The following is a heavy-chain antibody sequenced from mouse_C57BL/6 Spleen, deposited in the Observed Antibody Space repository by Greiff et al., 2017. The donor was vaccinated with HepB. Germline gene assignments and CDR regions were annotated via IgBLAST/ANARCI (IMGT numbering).Heavy chain of an antibody. CDR3: ARGGLDY. V-gene: IGHV1-54*01. CDR1: GYAFTNYL. Sequence: VQLQQSGAELVRPGPSVKVSCKASGYAFTNYLLEWVKQRPGQGLEWVGVINPGSGGTNYNEKFKGKATLTADKSYSTAYMQLSSFTSEASAVYFCARGGLDYWGQGTTLTVSS. J-gene: IGHJ2*01. D-gene: IGHD1-1*02. CDR2: INPGSGGT.